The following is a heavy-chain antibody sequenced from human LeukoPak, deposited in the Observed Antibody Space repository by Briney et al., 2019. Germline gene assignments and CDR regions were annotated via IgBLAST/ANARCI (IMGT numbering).Heavy chain of an antibody. CDR2: IYTSGST. V-gene: IGHV4-61*02. CDR1: GGSISSGSYY. D-gene: IGHD5-18*01. Sequence: SQTLSLTCTVSGGSISSGSYYWSWIRQPAGKGLEWIGRIYTSGSTNYNPSLKSRVTISVDTSKNQFSLKLSSVTAADTAVYYCARARAWIQLWREPFDYWGQGTLVTVSS. CDR3: ARARAWIQLWREPFDY. J-gene: IGHJ4*02.